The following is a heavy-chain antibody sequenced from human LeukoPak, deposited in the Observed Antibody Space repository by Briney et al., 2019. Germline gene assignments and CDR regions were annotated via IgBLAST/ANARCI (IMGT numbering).Heavy chain of an antibody. J-gene: IGHJ4*02. CDR1: GYSFRHYG. CDR3: TRGSSISAQGDT. V-gene: IGHV1-18*01. Sequence: GASVKVSCKTSGYSFRHYGISWWRQAPGQGLEWVGWISAFNYIIEYAQKFQGRVTMTQDTATSTAHMELRSLTSDDTAVFYCTRGSSISAQGDTWGQGTLVSVSS. D-gene: IGHD3-16*01. CDR2: ISAFNYII.